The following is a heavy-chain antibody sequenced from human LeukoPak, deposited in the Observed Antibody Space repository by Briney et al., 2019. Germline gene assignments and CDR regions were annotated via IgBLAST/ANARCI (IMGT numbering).Heavy chain of an antibody. CDR3: ARDRVYDSSGYQH. D-gene: IGHD3-22*01. V-gene: IGHV4-39*07. CDR1: GGSISSSSYY. J-gene: IGHJ1*01. Sequence: SENLSLTCTVSGGSISSSSYYWGWIRQPPGKGLEWIGSIYYSGSTYYNPSLKSRVTISVDTSKNQFSLKLSSVTAADTAVYYCARDRVYDSSGYQHWGQGTLVTVSS. CDR2: IYYSGST.